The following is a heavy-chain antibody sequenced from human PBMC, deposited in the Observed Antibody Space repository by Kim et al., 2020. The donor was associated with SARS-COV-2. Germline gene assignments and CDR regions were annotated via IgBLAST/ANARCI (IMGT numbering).Heavy chain of an antibody. CDR1: GGSFSGYY. CDR3: ARETHYSSRCYDD. V-gene: IGHV4-34*01. CDR2: INHSGST. J-gene: IGHJ4*02. D-gene: IGHD6-13*01. Sequence: SETLSLTCAVSGGSFSGYYWNWIRQPPGEGLEWIGEINHSGSTNYNPSLKSRVTISVDTSKNQFSLKLSSVTAADTAVYYCARETHYSSRCYDDWGQETLVTVSP.